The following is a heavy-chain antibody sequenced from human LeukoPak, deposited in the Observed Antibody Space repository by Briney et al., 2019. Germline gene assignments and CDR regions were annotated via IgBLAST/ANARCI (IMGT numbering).Heavy chain of an antibody. CDR3: ARRLYYYDSRGYQYYFDY. CDR1: GFTFDDYG. CDR2: INWNGGST. Sequence: RSGGSLRLSCAASGFTFDDYGMSWVRQAPGRGLEWVSGINWNGGSTGYADSVKGRFTISRDNAKNSLFLQMNSLRAEDTALYYCARRLYYYDSRGYQYYFDYWGQGTLVTVSS. D-gene: IGHD3-22*01. V-gene: IGHV3-20*04. J-gene: IGHJ4*02.